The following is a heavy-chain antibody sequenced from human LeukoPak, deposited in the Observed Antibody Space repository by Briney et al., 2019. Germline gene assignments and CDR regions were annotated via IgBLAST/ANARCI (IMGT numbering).Heavy chain of an antibody. Sequence: QPGGSLRLSCAASGLTFSSYAMSWVRQAPGKGLEWVSAISGSGGSTYYADSVKGRFTISRDNSKNTLYLQMNSLRAEDTAVYYCARGPYCSSTSCIHFFDYWGQGTLVTVSS. V-gene: IGHV3-23*01. CDR2: ISGSGGST. J-gene: IGHJ4*02. D-gene: IGHD2-2*01. CDR3: ARGPYCSSTSCIHFFDY. CDR1: GLTFSSYA.